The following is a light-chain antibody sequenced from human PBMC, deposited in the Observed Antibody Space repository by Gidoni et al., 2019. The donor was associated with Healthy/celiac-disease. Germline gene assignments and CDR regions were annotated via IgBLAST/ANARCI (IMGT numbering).Light chain of an antibody. Sequence: SYELTQPPSVSVPPGQTASITCSGDKLGDKYACWYQQKPGQSPVLVIYQDSKRPSGVPGRFSGSNSGNTATLTVSGTQAMDEADYYCQAWDSSTGGFGGGTKLTVL. CDR3: QAWDSSTGG. CDR1: KLGDKY. CDR2: QDS. J-gene: IGLJ2*01. V-gene: IGLV3-1*01.